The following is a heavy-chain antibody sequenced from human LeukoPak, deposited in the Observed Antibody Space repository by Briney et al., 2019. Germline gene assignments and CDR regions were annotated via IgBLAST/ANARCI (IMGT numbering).Heavy chain of an antibody. CDR1: GGSFSGYY. Sequence: SETLSLTCAVYGGSFSGYYWSWIRQPPGKGLEWIGEINHSGSTNYNPSLKSRVTISVDTSKNQFSLKLSSVTAADTAVYYCARAWVAAKNWFDPWGQGTLVTVSS. CDR2: INHSGST. V-gene: IGHV4-34*01. J-gene: IGHJ5*02. D-gene: IGHD2-15*01. CDR3: ARAWVAAKNWFDP.